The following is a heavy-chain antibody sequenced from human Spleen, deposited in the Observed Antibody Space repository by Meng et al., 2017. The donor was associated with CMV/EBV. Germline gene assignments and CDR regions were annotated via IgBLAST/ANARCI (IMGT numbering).Heavy chain of an antibody. J-gene: IGHJ6*02. D-gene: IGHD3-16*02. CDR3: VRGASDGTLSYVYNCYGMDV. CDR2: IYATGNT. Sequence: SETLSLTCSVTGCSVSGSHWCTWVRQPPRRGLEWIGEIYATGNTNYIPSLKRGVIISLDKSNNQFSLRLSSVTAADTAVYYCVRGASDGTLSYVYNCYGMDVWGQGTTVTVSS. V-gene: IGHV4-4*02. CDR1: GCSVSGSHW.